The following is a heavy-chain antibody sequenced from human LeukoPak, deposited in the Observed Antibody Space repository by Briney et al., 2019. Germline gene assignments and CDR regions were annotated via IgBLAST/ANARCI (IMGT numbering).Heavy chain of an antibody. CDR3: TKEGRPNSGGGYFDY. V-gene: IGHV3-23*01. CDR1: GFTFSSYA. J-gene: IGHJ4*02. CDR2: VNENGGRT. Sequence: GGSLRLSCAASGFTFSSYAMGWVRQAPGKGLEWVSTVNENGGRTYYADSVKGRFTMSRDNPKNTLYLQINSLRGEDTAVYYCTKEGRPNSGGGYFDYWGQGTRVTVSS. D-gene: IGHD6-13*01.